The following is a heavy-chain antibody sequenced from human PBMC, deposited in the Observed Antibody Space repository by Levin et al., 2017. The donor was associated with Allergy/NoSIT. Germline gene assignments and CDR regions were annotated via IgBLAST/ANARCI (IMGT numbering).Heavy chain of an antibody. D-gene: IGHD6-19*01. Sequence: GGSLRLSCAASGFIARSNYMSWVRQAPGKGLEWVSVIYSSSTILYADSVKGRFTISRDDSKNTVYLQMNSLRAEDTAVYYCAKEAPGGWFFFDSWGQGTLVTVSS. CDR1: GFIARSNY. J-gene: IGHJ4*02. CDR3: AKEAPGGWFFFDS. V-gene: IGHV3-66*01. CDR2: IYSSSTI.